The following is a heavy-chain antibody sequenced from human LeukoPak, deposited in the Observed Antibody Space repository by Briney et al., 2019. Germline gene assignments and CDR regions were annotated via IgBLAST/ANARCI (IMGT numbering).Heavy chain of an antibody. V-gene: IGHV4-34*01. CDR3: ARQLWAVAGSFDY. J-gene: IGHJ4*02. CDR2: INHSGST. D-gene: IGHD6-19*01. CDR1: GGSFSGYY. Sequence: SKTLSLTCAVYGGSFSGYYWSWIRQPPGKGLEWIGEINHSGSTNYNPSLKSRVTISVDTSKNQFSLKLSSVTAADTAVYYCARQLWAVAGSFDYWGQGTLVTVSS.